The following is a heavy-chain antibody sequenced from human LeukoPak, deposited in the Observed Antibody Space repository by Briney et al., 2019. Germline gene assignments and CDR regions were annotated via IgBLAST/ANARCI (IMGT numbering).Heavy chain of an antibody. CDR2: IYYSGST. CDR3: ARHVGGGGVLRFDP. Sequence: SETLSLTCTVSGGSISGYYWSWVRQPPGKGLEWIGYIYYSGSTNYNPSLKSRVTILVDTSKNQFSLKLTSVTAADTAVYYCARHVGGGGVLRFDPWGQGTLVIVSS. CDR1: GGSISGYY. J-gene: IGHJ5*02. D-gene: IGHD3-3*01. V-gene: IGHV4-59*08.